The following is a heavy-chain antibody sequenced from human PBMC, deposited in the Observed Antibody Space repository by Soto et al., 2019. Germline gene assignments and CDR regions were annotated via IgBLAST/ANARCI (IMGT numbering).Heavy chain of an antibody. CDR1: GFTFGSSA. J-gene: IGHJ4*02. CDR3: AADVIGVADDFDH. D-gene: IGHD6-19*01. CDR2: IVVDSGYP. V-gene: IGHV1-58*01. Sequence: LVQSGPEVKKPGTSVKVSCKTSGFTFGSSAVQWVRQVRGQRLEWIGWIVVDSGYPNVAQKFQDRVSLTRDLSTNTAFLELSSLTSEDSAMYYCAADVIGVADDFDHWGQGTLVSVSS.